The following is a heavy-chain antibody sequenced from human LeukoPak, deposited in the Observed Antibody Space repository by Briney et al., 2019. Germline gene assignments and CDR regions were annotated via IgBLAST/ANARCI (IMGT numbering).Heavy chain of an antibody. D-gene: IGHD3-3*01. CDR3: ARAITIFGVVIYFDY. V-gene: IGHV3-7*01. CDR1: GFTFSNYW. Sequence: GGSLRLSCVVSGFTFSNYWMSWVRQAPGKGLEWVANIKQDESEKYYVDSVKGRFTISRDNAKNSLYLQMNSLRAEDTAVYYCARAITIFGVVIYFDYWGQGTLVTVSS. J-gene: IGHJ4*02. CDR2: IKQDESEK.